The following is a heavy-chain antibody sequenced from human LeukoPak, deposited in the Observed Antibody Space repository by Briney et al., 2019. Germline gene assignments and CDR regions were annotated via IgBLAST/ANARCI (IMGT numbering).Heavy chain of an antibody. J-gene: IGHJ5*02. CDR1: GFTFSDYY. D-gene: IGHD3-10*01. V-gene: IGHV3-11*01. Sequence: GGSLRLSCAASGFTFSDYYMSWIRQAPGKGLEWVSYISNTGSTTYYADSVKGRFTISRDNAKNSVYLQMNSLRAEDTAIYYCAREEVVRGVIANWFDPWGQGTLVTVSS. CDR3: AREEVVRGVIANWFDP. CDR2: ISNTGSTT.